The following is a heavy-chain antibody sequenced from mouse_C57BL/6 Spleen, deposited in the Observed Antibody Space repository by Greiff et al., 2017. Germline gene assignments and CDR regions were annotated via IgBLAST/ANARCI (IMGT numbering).Heavy chain of an antibody. CDR2: ISPDTGGT. CDR1: GYTFTDYE. Sequence: VQLQQSGAGLVRPGASVTLSCKASGYTFTDYEMHWVQQAPVHGLEWIGAISPDTGGTAYNQKFKGRAILTADKSSSTAYMEIRSLTSEDSAVYYCTRGGANWYYFDYWGQGTTLTVSS. CDR3: TRGGANWYYFDY. D-gene: IGHD4-1*01. J-gene: IGHJ2*01. V-gene: IGHV1-15*01.